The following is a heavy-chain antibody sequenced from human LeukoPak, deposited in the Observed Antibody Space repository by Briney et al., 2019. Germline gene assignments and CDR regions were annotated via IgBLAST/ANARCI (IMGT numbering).Heavy chain of an antibody. V-gene: IGHV4-59*02. J-gene: IGHJ4*02. D-gene: IGHD4-17*01. CDR3: AGGGTTVTYDY. CDR1: GGSVSSYY. Sequence: PSETLSLTCTVSGGSVSSYYWSWIRQPPAKGLVWIGYIYYSGSTNYNPSLKSRVTISVDTSKNQFSLKLSSVTAADTVVYCCAGGGTTVTYDYWGQGTLVTVSS. CDR2: IYYSGST.